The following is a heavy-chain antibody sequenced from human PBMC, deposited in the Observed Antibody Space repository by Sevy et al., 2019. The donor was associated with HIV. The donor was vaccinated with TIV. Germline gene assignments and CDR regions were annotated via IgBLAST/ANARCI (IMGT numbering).Heavy chain of an antibody. Sequence: GESLKISCVVSGISFTTSGMHWVRQAPGKGLEWVAVISYHGRDKFYAESVKGRSTISRDNSKNMLYLQMNSLRAEDTAVYYCAKDFTGYKGMDVWGQGTKVTVSS. CDR3: AKDFTGYKGMDV. D-gene: IGHD5-18*01. J-gene: IGHJ6*02. CDR1: GISFTTSG. V-gene: IGHV3-30*18. CDR2: ISYHGRDK.